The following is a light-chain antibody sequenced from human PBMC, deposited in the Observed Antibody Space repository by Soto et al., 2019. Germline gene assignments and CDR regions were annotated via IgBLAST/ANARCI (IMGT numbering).Light chain of an antibody. CDR1: SRDVGGYDY. CDR2: DVS. J-gene: IGLJ2*01. V-gene: IGLV2-14*01. Sequence: QSALTQPASVSESPGPSVTISCTGTSRDVGGYDYVSWYQQHPGKATQLLIYDVSIRPSGVSDRFSGSKSGNTASLTISGLQAEDEADYYCNSYTSSSTVAFGGGTKLTVL. CDR3: NSYTSSSTVA.